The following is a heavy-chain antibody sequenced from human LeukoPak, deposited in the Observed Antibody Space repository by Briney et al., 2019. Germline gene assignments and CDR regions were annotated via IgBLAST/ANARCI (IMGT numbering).Heavy chain of an antibody. D-gene: IGHD3-10*02. V-gene: IGHV3-48*03. CDR1: AFTFSSFE. CDR3: AELGSTIIGGV. Sequence: GGSLRLSCAASAFTFSSFEMNWVRQAPGKGLEWVSYISSSGSTIYYADSVKGRFTISRDDAKNSLYLQMNSLRAEDTAVYYWAELGSTIIGGVWGKGTTVTISS. CDR2: ISSSGSTI. J-gene: IGHJ6*04.